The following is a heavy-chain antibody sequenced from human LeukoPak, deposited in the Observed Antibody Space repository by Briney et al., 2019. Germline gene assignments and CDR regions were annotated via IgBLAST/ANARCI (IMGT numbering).Heavy chain of an antibody. CDR2: IYHSGST. CDR1: GYSISSGYY. Sequence: SETLSLTCTVSGYSISSGYYWGWIRQPPGKGLEWIGSIYHSGSTYYNPSLKSRVTISVGTSKNQFSLKLSSVTAADTAVYYCAREGAYYYGSGSTVDYWGQGTLVTVSS. J-gene: IGHJ4*02. CDR3: AREGAYYYGSGSTVDY. D-gene: IGHD3-10*01. V-gene: IGHV4-38-2*02.